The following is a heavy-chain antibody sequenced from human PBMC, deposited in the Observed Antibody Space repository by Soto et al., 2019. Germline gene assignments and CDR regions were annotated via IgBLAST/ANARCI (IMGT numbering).Heavy chain of an antibody. J-gene: IGHJ4*02. V-gene: IGHV4-31*03. CDR3: ARGLGYESSLGLYY. Sequence: QVQLQESGPGLVKPSQTLSLTCTVSGGSISSGGYYWSWIRQHPGKGLEWIGYIYYSGSTYYNPSLKSRVNISVDTSKKQFSLKRSSVTAADTAVYFWARGLGYESSLGLYYWGPGTLVTVSS. CDR2: IYYSGST. CDR1: GGSISSGGYY. D-gene: IGHD3-22*01.